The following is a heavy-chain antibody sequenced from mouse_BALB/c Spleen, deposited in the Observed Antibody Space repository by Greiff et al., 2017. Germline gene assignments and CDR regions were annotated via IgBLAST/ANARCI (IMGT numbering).Heavy chain of an antibody. CDR1: GFSLTSYG. Sequence: VQRVESGPGLVAPSQSLSITCTVSGFSLTSYGVHWVRQPPGKGLEWLGVIWAGGSTNYNSALMSRLSISKDNSKSQVFLKMNSLQTDDTAMYYCARDNYYDCDVYYFDYWGQGTTLTVSS. J-gene: IGHJ2*01. CDR3: ARDNYYDCDVYYFDY. V-gene: IGHV2-9*02. D-gene: IGHD2-4*01. CDR2: IWAGGST.